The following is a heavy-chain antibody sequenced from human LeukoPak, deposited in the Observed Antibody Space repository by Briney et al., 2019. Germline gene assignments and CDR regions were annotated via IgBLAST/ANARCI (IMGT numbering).Heavy chain of an antibody. V-gene: IGHV4-39*01. CDR2: IYYSGST. D-gene: IGHD2-15*01. Sequence: SETLSLTCTVSGGSISSSSYYWGWIRQPPGKGLEWIGSIYYSGSTYYNQSLKSRVTISSDTSKNQFSLKLSSVTAADTAVYYCARHVGGCSGGNCYSFGYFDYWGQGTLVIVSS. J-gene: IGHJ4*02. CDR3: ARHVGGCSGGNCYSFGYFDY. CDR1: GGSISSSSYY.